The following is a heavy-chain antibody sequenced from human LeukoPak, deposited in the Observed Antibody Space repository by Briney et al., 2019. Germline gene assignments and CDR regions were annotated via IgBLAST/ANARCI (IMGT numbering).Heavy chain of an antibody. CDR3: ASERGTSYYYYYGMDV. V-gene: IGHV4-39*07. D-gene: IGHD1-26*01. CDR1: GGSISSSSYY. J-gene: IGHJ6*02. Sequence: SETLSLTCTVSGGSISSSSYYWGWIRQPPGKGLEWIGSIYYSGSTYYNPSLKSRVNISVDTSKNQFSLKLSSVTAADTAVYYCASERGTSYYYYYGMDVWGQGTTVTVSS. CDR2: IYYSGST.